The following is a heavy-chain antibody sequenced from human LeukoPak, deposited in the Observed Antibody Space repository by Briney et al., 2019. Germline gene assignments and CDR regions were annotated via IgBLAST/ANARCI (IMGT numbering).Heavy chain of an antibody. J-gene: IGHJ4*02. CDR3: ARASDYYDSSGYYPFDY. Sequence: SETLSLTCTVSGGSISSSSYYWGWIRQPPGKGLEWIGSIYYSGSTYYNPSLKSRVTISVDTSKNQFSLKLSSVTAADTAVYYCARASDYYDSSGYYPFDYWGQGTLVTVSS. V-gene: IGHV4-39*07. CDR1: GGSISSSSYY. CDR2: IYYSGST. D-gene: IGHD3-22*01.